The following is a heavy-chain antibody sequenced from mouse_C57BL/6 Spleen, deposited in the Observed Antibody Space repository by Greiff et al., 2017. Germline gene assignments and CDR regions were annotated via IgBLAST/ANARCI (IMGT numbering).Heavy chain of an antibody. V-gene: IGHV7-1*01. CDR3: ARAYGSSYRWYFDV. J-gene: IGHJ1*03. CDR1: GFTFSDFY. CDR2: SRNKANDYTT. Sequence: EVKVVESGGGLVQSGRSLRLSCATSGFTFSDFYMEWVRQAPGKGLEWIAASRNKANDYTTEYSASVKGRFIVSRDTSQSILYLQMNALRAEDTAIYYCARAYGSSYRWYFDVWGTGTTVTVSS. D-gene: IGHD1-1*01.